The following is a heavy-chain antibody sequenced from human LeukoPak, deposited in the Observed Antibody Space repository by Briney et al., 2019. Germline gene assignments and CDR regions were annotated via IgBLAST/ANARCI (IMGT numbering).Heavy chain of an antibody. CDR3: AKTGSSSWYRTRFDP. J-gene: IGHJ5*02. V-gene: IGHV3-23*01. Sequence: GGSLRLSCAASGFTFSSYAMSWVRQAPGKGLEWVSAIGGSGGSTYYADSVKGRFTISRDNSKNTLYLQMNSLRAEDTAVYYCAKTGSSSWYRTRFDPWGQGTLVTVSS. D-gene: IGHD6-13*01. CDR1: GFTFSSYA. CDR2: IGGSGGST.